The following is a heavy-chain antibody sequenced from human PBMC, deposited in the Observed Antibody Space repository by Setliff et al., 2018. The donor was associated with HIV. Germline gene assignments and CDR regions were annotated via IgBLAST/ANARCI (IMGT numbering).Heavy chain of an antibody. CDR2: INTNTENP. D-gene: IGHD3-3*01. CDR3: ARAQALLRVYYMDV. V-gene: IGHV7-4-1*02. J-gene: IGHJ6*03. CDR1: GYTFTRFA. Sequence: ASVKVSCKASGYTFTRFAINWVRQAPGQGLEWLGWINTNTENPTYAQGFTGRFVFSLDTSVSAAFLQISSLKAEDTAVYYCARAQALLRVYYMDVWGKGTTVTVSS.